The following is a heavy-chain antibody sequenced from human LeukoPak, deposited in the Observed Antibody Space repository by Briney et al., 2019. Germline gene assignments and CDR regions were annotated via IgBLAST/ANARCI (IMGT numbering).Heavy chain of an antibody. Sequence: SETLSLTCAVSGGSISSSNWWSWVRQPPGKGLEWIGEIYHSGSPNYNPSLKSRVTISVDKSKSQFSLKLNSVTAADTAVYYCASATLYYYYGMDVWGKGTTVTVSS. V-gene: IGHV4-4*02. CDR3: ASATLYYYYGMDV. J-gene: IGHJ6*04. CDR2: IYHSGSP. CDR1: GGSISSSNW.